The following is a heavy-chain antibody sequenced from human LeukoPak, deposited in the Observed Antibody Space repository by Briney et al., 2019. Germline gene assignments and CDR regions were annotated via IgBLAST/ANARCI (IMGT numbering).Heavy chain of an antibody. CDR3: ARGVPYDYVWGSYRRQRYYFDY. D-gene: IGHD3-16*02. CDR2: ISSSGSTI. CDR1: GFTFSSYE. Sequence: GGSLRLSCAASGFTFSSYEMNWVRQAPGKGLEWVSYISSSGSTIYYADSVKGRFTISRDNAKNSLYLQMNSLRAEDTAVYYCARGVPYDYVWGSYRRQRYYFDYWGQGTLVTVSS. J-gene: IGHJ4*02. V-gene: IGHV3-48*03.